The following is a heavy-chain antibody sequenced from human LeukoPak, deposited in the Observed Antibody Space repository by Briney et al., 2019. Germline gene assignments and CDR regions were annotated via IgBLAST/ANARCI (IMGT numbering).Heavy chain of an antibody. J-gene: IGHJ4*02. CDR2: IYSADTT. CDR3: ARVGSTAEAGTPDY. Sequence: GGSLRLSCAASGFTVTTNFMSWVRQAPGKGLEWVSVIYSADTTYYADSVKGRFTISRDNAKNSLSLELNSLRVDDTAIYYCARVGSTAEAGTPDYWGQGTLVTVSS. D-gene: IGHD6-13*01. CDR1: GFTVTTNF. V-gene: IGHV3-53*01.